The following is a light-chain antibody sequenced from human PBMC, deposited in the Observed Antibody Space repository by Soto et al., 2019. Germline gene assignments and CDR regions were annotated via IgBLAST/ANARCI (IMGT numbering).Light chain of an antibody. CDR1: SSDIGDSNY. J-gene: IGLJ1*01. Sequence: QSALTQPASVSGSPGQSITISCTGTSSDIGDSNYVSWYQQHLGKAPKLVIYDVSNRPSGVSNRFSGSKSANTASLTISGLQAEDEADYYCSSFRSSSTSYVFGTGTKLTVL. CDR2: DVS. CDR3: SSFRSSSTSYV. V-gene: IGLV2-14*03.